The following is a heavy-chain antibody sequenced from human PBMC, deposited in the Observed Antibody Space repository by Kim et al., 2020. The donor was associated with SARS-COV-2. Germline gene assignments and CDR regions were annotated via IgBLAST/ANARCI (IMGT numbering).Heavy chain of an antibody. CDR1: GFTFSRNA. CDR2: ISYDGSNK. V-gene: IGHV3-30*04. D-gene: IGHD3-9*01. J-gene: IGHJ4*02. Sequence: GGSLRLSCAASGFTFSRNAMYWVRQAPGKGLEWVAVISYDGSNKYYADSVKGRFTISRDNSKNTLYLQMNSLRAEDTAVYYCASSRLALRYFDWLLSDYWGQGTLVTVSS. CDR3: ASSRLALRYFDWLLSDY.